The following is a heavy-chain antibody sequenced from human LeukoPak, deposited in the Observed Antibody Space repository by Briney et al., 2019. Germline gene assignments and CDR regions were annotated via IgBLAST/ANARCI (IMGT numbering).Heavy chain of an antibody. D-gene: IGHD3-10*01. Sequence: ASVKVSCKASGYTFTSYGIGWVRQAPGQGLEWMGWISANDGNTDYPQKLQGRVTMTTDTSTSTAYMELRSLRSDDTAVYYCARESHVTREDYWGQGTLVTVSS. CDR3: ARESHVTREDY. CDR2: ISANDGNT. CDR1: GYTFTSYG. V-gene: IGHV1-18*01. J-gene: IGHJ4*02.